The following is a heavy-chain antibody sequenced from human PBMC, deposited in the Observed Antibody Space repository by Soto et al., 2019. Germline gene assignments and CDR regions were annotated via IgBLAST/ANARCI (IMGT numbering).Heavy chain of an antibody. Sequence: GESLKISCKGSGYIFTSYWISWVRQMPGKGLEWMGRIDPSDSYTNYSPSFQGHVTISADKSISTAYLQWSSLKASDTAMYYCARPVVVTKHYYYYYGMDVWGQGTTVTLSS. V-gene: IGHV5-10-1*01. CDR3: ARPVVVTKHYYYYYGMDV. CDR2: IDPSDSYT. CDR1: GYIFTSYW. J-gene: IGHJ6*02. D-gene: IGHD2-21*01.